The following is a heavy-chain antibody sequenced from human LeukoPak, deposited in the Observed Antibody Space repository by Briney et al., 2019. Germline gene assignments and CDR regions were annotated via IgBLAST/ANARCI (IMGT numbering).Heavy chain of an antibody. Sequence: GESLKISCKGSGYSFPTYWIGWVRQMPGKGLEWMGIIYLVISETRYSPSFQGQVTISADKSISTAYLQWSRLKASDTAMYYCARTSRADYWGQGTLVTVSS. CDR2: IYLVISET. CDR3: ARTSRADY. V-gene: IGHV5-51*01. CDR1: GYSFPTYW. J-gene: IGHJ4*02.